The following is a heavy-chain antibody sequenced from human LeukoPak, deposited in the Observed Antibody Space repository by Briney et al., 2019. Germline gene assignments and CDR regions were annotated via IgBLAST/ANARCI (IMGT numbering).Heavy chain of an antibody. V-gene: IGHV1-2*02. CDR1: GYTFTGYY. Sequence: GASVKVSCKASGYTFTGYYMHWVRQAPGQGLEWMGWINPNSGGTNYAQKFQGRVTMTRDTSISTAYMELSRLRSDGTAVYYCARDSGYYYDSSGYYRKGPFDYWGQGTLVTVSS. D-gene: IGHD3-22*01. J-gene: IGHJ4*02. CDR2: INPNSGGT. CDR3: ARDSGYYYDSSGYYRKGPFDY.